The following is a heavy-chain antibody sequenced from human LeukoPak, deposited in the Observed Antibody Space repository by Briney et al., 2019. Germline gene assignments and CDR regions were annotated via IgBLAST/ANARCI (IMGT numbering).Heavy chain of an antibody. V-gene: IGHV4-59*08. CDR1: GGSISSYY. J-gene: IGHJ4*02. Sequence: PSETLSLTCTVSGGSISSYYWSWIRQPPGKGLEWIGYIYYSGSTNYNPSLKSRVTISVDTSKNQFSLKLSSVTAADTAVYYCARQTIGMVRGVIKLGPYFDYWGQGTLVTVSS. CDR2: IYYSGST. CDR3: ARQTIGMVRGVIKLGPYFDY. D-gene: IGHD3-10*01.